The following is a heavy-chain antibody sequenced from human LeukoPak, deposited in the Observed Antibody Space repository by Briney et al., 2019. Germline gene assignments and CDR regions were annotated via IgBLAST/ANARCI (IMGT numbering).Heavy chain of an antibody. CDR3: ARDLPYSSGWYSFDY. CDR1: GGTFSSYD. Sequence: ASVKVSCKASGGTFSSYDINWVRQATGQGLEWMGWMNPNSGNTGYAQKFQGRVTMTRNTSISTAYMELSSLRSEDTAVYYCARDLPYSSGWYSFDYWGQGTLVTVSS. D-gene: IGHD6-19*01. CDR2: MNPNSGNT. J-gene: IGHJ4*02. V-gene: IGHV1-8*02.